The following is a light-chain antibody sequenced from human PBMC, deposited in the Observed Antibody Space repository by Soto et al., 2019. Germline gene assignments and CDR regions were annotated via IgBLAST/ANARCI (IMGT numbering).Light chain of an antibody. CDR1: SSDVGGYNY. Sequence: QSVLTQPASVSGSPGQSITISCTGTSSDVGGYNYVSWYQQHPGKAPKLMIYDVGSRPSGVSNRFSGSKSGNTASLTISGLQAEDEANYSCSSYTRSTTEVFGSGTKVTVL. J-gene: IGLJ1*01. CDR2: DVG. V-gene: IGLV2-14*01. CDR3: SSYTRSTTEV.